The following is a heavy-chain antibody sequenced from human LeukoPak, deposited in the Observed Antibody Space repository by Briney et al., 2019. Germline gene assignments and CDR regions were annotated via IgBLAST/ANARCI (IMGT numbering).Heavy chain of an antibody. D-gene: IGHD3-16*01. CDR3: AGRRVLDAYFDY. Sequence: GGSLRLSCAASGFTVSNNYMSLVRQAPGKGLEWVSVIYSGDNTYYVESVKGRFTISRDNSKNTLFLQMNRLRAEDTAVYYCAGRRVLDAYFDYWGQGTLVTVSS. V-gene: IGHV3-66*02. CDR1: GFTVSNNY. J-gene: IGHJ4*02. CDR2: IYSGDNT.